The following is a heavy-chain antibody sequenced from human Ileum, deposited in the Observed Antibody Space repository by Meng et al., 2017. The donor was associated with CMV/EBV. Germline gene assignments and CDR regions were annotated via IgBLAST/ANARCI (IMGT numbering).Heavy chain of an antibody. CDR3: SKGGHLDY. CDR1: GFSFSTYW. Sequence: GGSLRLSCAASGFSFSTYWMSWVRQAPGKGLEWVANMRADGSEKYYVDSVKGRFTISRDNAKNSLYLQMNSLRAEDTAVYYCSKGGHLDYWGQGTRVTVSS. D-gene: IGHD2-15*01. J-gene: IGHJ4*02. CDR2: MRADGSEK. V-gene: IGHV3-7*01.